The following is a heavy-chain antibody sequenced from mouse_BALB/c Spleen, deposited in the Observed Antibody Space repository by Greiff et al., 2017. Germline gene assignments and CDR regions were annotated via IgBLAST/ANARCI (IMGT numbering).Heavy chain of an antibody. Sequence: EVQVVESGGGLVQPGGSRKLSCAASGFTFSSFGMHWVRQAPEKGLEWVAYISSGSSTIYYADTVKGRFTISRDNPKNTLFLQMTSLRSEDTAMYYCARILTTVVDYWGQGTLVTVSA. J-gene: IGHJ3*01. V-gene: IGHV5-17*02. D-gene: IGHD1-1*01. CDR2: ISSGSSTI. CDR3: ARILTTVVDY. CDR1: GFTFSSFG.